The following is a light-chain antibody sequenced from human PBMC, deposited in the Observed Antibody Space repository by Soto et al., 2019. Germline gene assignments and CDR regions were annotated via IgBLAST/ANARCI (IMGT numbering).Light chain of an antibody. CDR3: QHYDNLALT. Sequence: DIPMTQSPSSLSASVGDRVTITCQASQDIRDSLNWYQQKQGEAPKLLLYDASSLESGVPSRFSGSGSGTDFTFTISSLQPEDIATYYCQHYDNLALTFGGGTKVEIK. CDR2: DAS. CDR1: QDIRDS. J-gene: IGKJ4*02. V-gene: IGKV1-33*01.